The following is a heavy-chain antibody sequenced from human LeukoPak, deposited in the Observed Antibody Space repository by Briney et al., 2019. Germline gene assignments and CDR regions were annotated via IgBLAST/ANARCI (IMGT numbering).Heavy chain of an antibody. D-gene: IGHD5-18*01. V-gene: IGHV3-30*04. J-gene: IGHJ4*02. CDR2: ISYDGSNK. CDR1: GFTFSSYA. Sequence: GGSLRLSCAASGFTFSSYAMHWVRQAPGKGLEWVAVISYDGSNKYYADSVKGRFTISRDNSKNTLYPQMNSLRAEDTAVYYCAKDMADTAMVGGENYFDYWGQGTLVTVSS. CDR3: AKDMADTAMVGGENYFDY.